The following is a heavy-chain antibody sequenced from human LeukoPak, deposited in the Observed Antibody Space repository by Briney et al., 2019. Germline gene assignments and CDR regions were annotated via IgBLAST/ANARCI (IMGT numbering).Heavy chain of an antibody. CDR2: TGGSGSST. CDR3: AKGSRSSGWSYYFDY. D-gene: IGHD6-19*01. CDR1: GFTFSSYV. J-gene: IGHJ4*02. Sequence: GGSLRLSCAASGFTFSSYVMSWVRQAPGKGLEWVSATGGSGSSTYYADSVKGRYTISRDNSEDTLFLRMNSLRAEDTAVYYCAKGSRSSGWSYYFDYWGQGTLVAVSP. V-gene: IGHV3-23*01.